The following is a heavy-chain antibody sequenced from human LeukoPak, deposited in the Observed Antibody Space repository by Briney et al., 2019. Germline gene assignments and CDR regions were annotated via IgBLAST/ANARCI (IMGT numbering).Heavy chain of an antibody. CDR3: AIEVWFRADS. D-gene: IGHD3-10*01. CDR1: GFTFSDYY. V-gene: IGHV3-11*03. Sequence: GGSLRLSCAASGFTFSDYYMSWIRQAPGKGLEWVSYISTSSSYTNYADSVQGRFTISRDNAENSLFLQMNSLRADDTAVYYCAIEVWFRADSWGQGTLVTVSS. J-gene: IGHJ4*02. CDR2: ISTSSSYT.